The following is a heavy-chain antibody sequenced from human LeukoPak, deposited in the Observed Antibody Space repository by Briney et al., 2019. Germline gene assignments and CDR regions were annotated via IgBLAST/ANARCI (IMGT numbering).Heavy chain of an antibody. CDR3: ARVKXXHGQXYXSGGICWFDR. CDR2: IYHGGST. CDR1: GLSVSSNF. J-gene: IGHJ5*02. Sequence: GSLRLSCAATGLSVSSNFMSWVRQSPGKGLEWIGEIYHGGSTNYSPSLKSRVSISMDKSENQFSLRLGSVTAADTAVYYCARVKXXHGQXYXSGGICWFDRWGQGTLVTVSS. V-gene: IGHV4-4*02. D-gene: IGHD2-15*01.